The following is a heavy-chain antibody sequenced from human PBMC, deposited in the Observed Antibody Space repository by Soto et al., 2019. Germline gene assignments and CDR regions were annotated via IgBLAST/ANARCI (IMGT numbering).Heavy chain of an antibody. CDR1: EFTFNTYW. Sequence: EVQLVESGGGLVQPGGSLRLSCLASEFTFNTYWMNWVRQAPGRGLEWVANIKDDGSEKNYVDSVKGRFTISRDNAKNSLYLQMSSLRGEDRAVYFCAGDWGTPGRGSAVGYYDHYGMDVWGQGTTVTVSS. J-gene: IGHJ6*02. CDR2: IKDDGSEK. CDR3: AGDWGTPGRGSAVGYYDHYGMDV. V-gene: IGHV3-7*05. D-gene: IGHD3-22*01.